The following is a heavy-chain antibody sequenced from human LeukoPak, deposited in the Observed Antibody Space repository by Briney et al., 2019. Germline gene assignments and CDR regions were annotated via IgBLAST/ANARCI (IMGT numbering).Heavy chain of an antibody. D-gene: IGHD3-22*01. CDR2: ISDDGSKK. CDR3: ARGRSRVYYFPFDF. J-gene: IGHJ4*02. CDR1: GFTFSAYA. Sequence: GGSLRLSCAASGFTFSAYALHWVRQAPGKGLEWMAVISDDGSKKYYADSVKGRFTLSRDNSKNTMYLQMDSLRAEDTAVYYCARGRSRVYYFPFDFWGQGTLVTVSS. V-gene: IGHV3-30*04.